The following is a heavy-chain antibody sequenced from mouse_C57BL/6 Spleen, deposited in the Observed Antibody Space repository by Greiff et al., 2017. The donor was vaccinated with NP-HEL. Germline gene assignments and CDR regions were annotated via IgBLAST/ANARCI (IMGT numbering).Heavy chain of an antibody. Sequence: VKLQESGAELVKPGASVKLSCKASGYTFTSYGISWVKQRTGQGLEWIGEIYPRSGNTYYNEKFKGKATLTADKSSSTAYMELRSLTSEDSAVYFCARCLYYYGSSRYYFDYWGQGTTLTVSS. CDR1: GYTFTSYG. CDR3: ARCLYYYGSSRYYFDY. CDR2: IYPRSGNT. V-gene: IGHV1-81*01. D-gene: IGHD1-1*01. J-gene: IGHJ2*01.